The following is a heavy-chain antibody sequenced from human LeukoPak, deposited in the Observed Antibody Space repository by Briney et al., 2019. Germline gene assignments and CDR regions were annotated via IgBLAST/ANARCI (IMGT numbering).Heavy chain of an antibody. V-gene: IGHV3-66*02. D-gene: IGHD4-17*01. J-gene: IGHJ5*02. CDR2: IYSGGST. CDR3: ARDRAVTQDWVEFDP. CDR1: GFTVGSNY. Sequence: GGSLRLSCAASGFTVGSNYMNWVRQAPGKGFEWVSSIYSGGSTDYADSVKGRFTISRDNSKTTMYLQMNRLRVEDTAVYFCARDRAVTQDWVEFDPWGPGTLVTVSS.